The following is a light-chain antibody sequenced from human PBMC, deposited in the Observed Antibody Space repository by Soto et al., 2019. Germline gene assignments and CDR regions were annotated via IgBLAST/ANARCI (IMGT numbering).Light chain of an antibody. V-gene: IGLV1-51*01. CDR2: DDN. J-gene: IGLJ1*01. CDR1: SANIGGNS. CDR3: GQWGSRLSSYV. Sequence: QSVLTQPPSVSAAPGQKVTISCSGSSANIGGNSVSWYQQLPGTAPKLLIYDDNKRPSGIPDRFSGSKSGTSATLGITGFQTGDEADYYCGQWGSRLSSYVCGTGTKVTVL.